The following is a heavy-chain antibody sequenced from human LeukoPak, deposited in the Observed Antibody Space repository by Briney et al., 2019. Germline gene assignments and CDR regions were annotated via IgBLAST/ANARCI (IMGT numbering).Heavy chain of an antibody. D-gene: IGHD2-15*01. CDR3: AKDAVVARNGYFDY. V-gene: IGHV3-23*01. J-gene: IGHJ4*02. CDR1: GFTFSSFS. Sequence: QTGGSLRLSCAASGFTFSSFSMIWVRQAPGKGLEWVSAISGSGGSTYYADSVKGRFTISRDNSKNTLYLQMNSLRAEDTAVYYCAKDAVVARNGYFDYWGQGTLVTVSS. CDR2: ISGSGGST.